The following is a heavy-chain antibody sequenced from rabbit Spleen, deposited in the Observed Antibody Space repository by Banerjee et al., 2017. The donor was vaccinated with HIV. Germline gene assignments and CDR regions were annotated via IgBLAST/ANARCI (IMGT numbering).Heavy chain of an antibody. CDR2: INVLSGTT. D-gene: IGHD4-1*01. CDR1: GFSFSNNYY. Sequence: LEESGGGLVKPGASLTLTCTASGFSFSNNYYICWVRQAPGKGVEWIGCINVLSGTTYYASWVNGRFSISKTSSTTVTLQMTSLTVADTATYFCTKNSRVIYFKLWGPGTLVTVS. V-gene: IGHV1S40*01. J-gene: IGHJ4*01. CDR3: TKNSRVIYFKL.